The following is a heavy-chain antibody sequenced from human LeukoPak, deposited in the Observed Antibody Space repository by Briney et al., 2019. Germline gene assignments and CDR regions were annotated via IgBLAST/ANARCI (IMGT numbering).Heavy chain of an antibody. V-gene: IGHV4-4*02. J-gene: IGHJ5*02. Sequence: SETLSLTCAVSGGSITSSNWWAWVRQPPGKGLEWIGEIYYSGSTNYNPSLKSRVTISMDKSKNHFSLELTSVTAADTAVYYCAREFGGSHGFDPWGQGTLVTVSS. CDR2: IYYSGST. D-gene: IGHD3-16*01. CDR3: AREFGGSHGFDP. CDR1: GGSITSSNW.